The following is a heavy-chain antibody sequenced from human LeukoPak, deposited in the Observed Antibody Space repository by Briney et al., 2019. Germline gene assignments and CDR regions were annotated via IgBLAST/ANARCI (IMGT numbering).Heavy chain of an antibody. D-gene: IGHD3-10*01. CDR2: TSAYNGNT. J-gene: IGHJ4*02. Sequence: ASVKVSCKASGYTFTSYGISWVRQAPGQGLEWMGWTSAYNGNTNYAQKLQGRVTMTTDTSTGTAYMELRSLRSDDTAVYYCARVTMVRGVIIGNDDYWGQGTLVTVSS. CDR3: ARVTMVRGVIIGNDDY. V-gene: IGHV1-18*01. CDR1: GYTFTSYG.